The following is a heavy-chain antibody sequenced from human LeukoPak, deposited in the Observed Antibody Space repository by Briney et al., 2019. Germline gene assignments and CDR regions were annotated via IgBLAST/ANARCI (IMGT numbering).Heavy chain of an antibody. CDR2: IIPILGIA. CDR1: GGTFSSYA. V-gene: IGHV1-69*04. D-gene: IGHD2-2*01. CDR3: ASTILGYCSSTSCLDDAFDI. J-gene: IGHJ3*02. Sequence: GASVKVSCKASGGTFSSYAISWVRQAPGQGLEWMGRIIPILGIANYAQKFQGRVTITADKSTSTAYMELSSLRSEDTAVYYCASTILGYCSSTSCLDDAFDIWGQGTMVTVSS.